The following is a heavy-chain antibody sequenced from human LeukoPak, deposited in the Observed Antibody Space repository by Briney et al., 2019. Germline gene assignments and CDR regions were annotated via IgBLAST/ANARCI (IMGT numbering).Heavy chain of an antibody. D-gene: IGHD3-3*01. J-gene: IGHJ4*02. CDR2: IRYDGSNK. V-gene: IGHV3-30*02. CDR1: GFTFSGSG. Sequence: GGSLRLSCAASGFTFSGSGMHWVRQAPGKGLEWVTFIRYDGSNKYYTDSVRGRFTISRDNSKNTLYLQMDSLRAEDTAVYYCARDYDFWSGYYSPTRGYFGYWGQGTLVTVSS. CDR3: ARDYDFWSGYYSPTRGYFGY.